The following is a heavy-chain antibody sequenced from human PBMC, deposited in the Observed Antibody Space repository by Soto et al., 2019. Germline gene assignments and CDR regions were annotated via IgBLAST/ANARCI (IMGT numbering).Heavy chain of an antibody. J-gene: IGHJ4*02. V-gene: IGHV4-39*01. D-gene: IGHD2-15*01. CDR1: GGSIYRSGYY. Sequence: SETLSLTCTVSGGSIYRSGYYWGWIRQPPGRGLGWIGNIDYNGVTYSNPSLKSRVTISRDTSKNQFSLKLTSVTAADTALYYCGKVLVGATGHTDSDSWGPGTLVTVSS. CDR2: IDYNGVT. CDR3: GKVLVGATGHTDSDS.